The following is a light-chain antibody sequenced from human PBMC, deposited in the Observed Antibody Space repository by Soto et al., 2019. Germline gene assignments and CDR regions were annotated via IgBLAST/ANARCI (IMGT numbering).Light chain of an antibody. J-gene: IGLJ2*01. CDR3: SSYAGSNNVI. Sequence: QSALTQPPSASGSPGQSVTISCTGTSSDVGGYNYVSWYQQHPGKAPKLMIYDVTKRPSGVPDRFSGSKSGNTASLIVSGLQAEDDADYYCSSYAGSNNVIFGGGTKLTVL. V-gene: IGLV2-8*01. CDR2: DVT. CDR1: SSDVGGYNY.